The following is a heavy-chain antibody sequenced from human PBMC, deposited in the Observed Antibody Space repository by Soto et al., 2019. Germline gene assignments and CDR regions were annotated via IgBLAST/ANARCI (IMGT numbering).Heavy chain of an antibody. V-gene: IGHV4-30-4*01. CDR1: GGSISTAAYY. CDR2: IYYRGST. D-gene: IGHD3-22*01. J-gene: IGHJ4*02. CDR3: VSDYDSGGYIGY. Sequence: QVQLHESGPGLVRPSQTLSLTCNVSGGSISTAAYYWSWIRQPPGKGLEWIGYIYYRGSTYYNPSLESRVAISIDTSKNQFSLNLTSVTAADTAVYFCVSDYDSGGYIGYWGQGTLVTVSS.